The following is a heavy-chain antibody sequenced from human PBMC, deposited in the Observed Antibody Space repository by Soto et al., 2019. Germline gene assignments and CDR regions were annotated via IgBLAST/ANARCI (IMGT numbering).Heavy chain of an antibody. Sequence: PSETLSLTCTVSCGSISSCGYYWSWIRQPPGKGLEWIGYIYYSGSTNYNPSLKSRVTISVDTSKNQFSLKLSSVTAADTAVYYCARRYGYSFDYWGQGTLVTVSS. V-gene: IGHV4-61*08. CDR3: ARRYGYSFDY. D-gene: IGHD1-1*01. CDR2: IYYSGST. J-gene: IGHJ4*02. CDR1: CGSISSCGYY.